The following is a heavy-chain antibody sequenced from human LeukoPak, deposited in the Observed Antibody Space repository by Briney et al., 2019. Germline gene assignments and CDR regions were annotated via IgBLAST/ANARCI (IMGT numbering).Heavy chain of an antibody. Sequence: SETLSLTCTVSGYSISSGYYWGWIQQPPGKGLEWIGSIYHSGSTYYNPSLKSRVILSLDKSANQFSLNLSSVTAADTAVYYCARFSPRAMGNYLDFWGQGTLVTVSS. CDR1: GYSISSGYY. D-gene: IGHD7-27*01. J-gene: IGHJ4*02. V-gene: IGHV4-38-2*02. CDR3: ARFSPRAMGNYLDF. CDR2: IYHSGST.